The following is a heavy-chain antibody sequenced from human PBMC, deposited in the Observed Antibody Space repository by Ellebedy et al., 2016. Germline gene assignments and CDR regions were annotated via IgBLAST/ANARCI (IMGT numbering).Heavy chain of an antibody. CDR3: AAAPRRGYSSGWYKGREGHDAFDI. CDR2: IVVGSGNT. V-gene: IGHV1-58*01. Sequence: SVKVSXKASGFTFTSSAVQWVRQARGQRLEWIGWIVVGSGNTNYAQKFQERVTITRDMSTSTAYMELSSLRSEDTAVYYCAAAPRRGYSSGWYKGREGHDAFDIWGQGTMVTVSS. D-gene: IGHD6-19*01. CDR1: GFTFTSSA. J-gene: IGHJ3*02.